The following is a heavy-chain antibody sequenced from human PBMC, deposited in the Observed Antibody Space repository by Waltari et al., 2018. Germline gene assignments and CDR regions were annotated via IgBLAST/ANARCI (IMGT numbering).Heavy chain of an antibody. CDR1: GFTVSSHY. Sequence: EVQLVESGGGLIQPGGSLRLSCAASGFTVSSHYMSWVRQAPGKGLELVSVIYSGGSTYYADSVKGRFTISRDNSKNTLYLQMNSLRAEDTAVYYCARVALSWYVTNAFDIWGQGTMVTVSS. J-gene: IGHJ3*02. CDR2: IYSGGST. CDR3: ARVALSWYVTNAFDI. V-gene: IGHV3-53*01. D-gene: IGHD6-13*01.